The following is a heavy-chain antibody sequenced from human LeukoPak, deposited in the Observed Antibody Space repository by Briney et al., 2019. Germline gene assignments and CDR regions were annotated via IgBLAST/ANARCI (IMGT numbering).Heavy chain of an antibody. CDR2: INHSGST. CDR1: GGSFSGYY. Sequence: PSETLSLTCAVYGGSFSGYYWSRIRQPPGKGLEWIGEINHSGSTNYNPSLKSRVSISVDTSKNQFSLKLSSVTAADTAVYYCARHFGGSGSYYAWFDPWGQGTLVTVSS. D-gene: IGHD3-10*01. J-gene: IGHJ5*02. V-gene: IGHV4-34*01. CDR3: ARHFGGSGSYYAWFDP.